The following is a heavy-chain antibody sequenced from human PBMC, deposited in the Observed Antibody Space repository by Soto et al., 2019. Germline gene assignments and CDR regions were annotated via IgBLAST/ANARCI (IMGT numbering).Heavy chain of an antibody. CDR1: GYSFTSYW. V-gene: IGHV5-10-1*01. Sequence: EVQLVQSGAEVKKPGESLRISCKGSGYSFTSYWISWVRQMPGKGLEWMGKIDPSGSYAKYSPSFQGHVTISADKSINTAYVQWSSLKASDTAIYYCARPPFGQFYSDVFDIWGQGTMVTVS. CDR3: ARPPFGQFYSDVFDI. J-gene: IGHJ3*02. D-gene: IGHD3-10*01. CDR2: IDPSGSYA.